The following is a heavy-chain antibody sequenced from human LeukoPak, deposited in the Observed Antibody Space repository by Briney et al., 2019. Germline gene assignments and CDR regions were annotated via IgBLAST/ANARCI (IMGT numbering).Heavy chain of an antibody. CDR2: LYYSGSTYSAST. Sequence: SETLSLTCTVSGGSISSSNYYWGWIRQPPGKGLEWIGSLYYSGSTYSASTYYNPSLRSRVTISVDTSKSQFSLKLSSVTAADTAVYYCAREFPRLGRVDYWGQGTLVTVSS. CDR3: AREFPRLGRVDY. D-gene: IGHD6-19*01. V-gene: IGHV4-39*02. CDR1: GGSISSSNYY. J-gene: IGHJ4*02.